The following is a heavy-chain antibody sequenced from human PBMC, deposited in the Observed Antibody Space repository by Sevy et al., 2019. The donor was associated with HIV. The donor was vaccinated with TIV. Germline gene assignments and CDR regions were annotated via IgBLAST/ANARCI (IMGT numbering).Heavy chain of an antibody. CDR3: VRAIQSDGSF. CDR1: VFNLENFW. D-gene: IGHD6-19*01. V-gene: IGHV3-7*04. CDR2: IRQDGSEI. Sequence: GGSLRLSCVASVFNLENFWMNWVRQAPGKGLEWVANIRQDGSEIYYVASVKGRFTISRGNARNLVYLQMNSLRVEDTALYYCVRAIQSDGSFWGQGALVTVSS. J-gene: IGHJ4*02.